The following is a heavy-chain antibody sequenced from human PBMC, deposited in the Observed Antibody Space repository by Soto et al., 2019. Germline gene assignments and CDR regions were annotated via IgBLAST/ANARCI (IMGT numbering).Heavy chain of an antibody. J-gene: IGHJ4*02. Sequence: QVQLQESGPGLVKPSQTLSLTCTVSGGSISSGDYYWSWIRQPPGKGLEWIGYIYYSGSTYYNPSLKSRVTRSVDTSKNQFSLKLSSVTAADTAVYYCARGRARFGELLYGDYWGQGTLVTVSS. CDR3: ARGRARFGELLYGDY. CDR1: GGSISSGDYY. V-gene: IGHV4-30-4*01. CDR2: IYYSGST. D-gene: IGHD3-10*01.